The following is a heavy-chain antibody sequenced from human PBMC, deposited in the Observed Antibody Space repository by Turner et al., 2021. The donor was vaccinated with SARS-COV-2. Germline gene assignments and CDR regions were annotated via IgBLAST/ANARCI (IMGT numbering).Heavy chain of an antibody. D-gene: IGHD3-3*01. CDR3: AREHYDFWSGYFY. CDR1: GFTLSTYR. V-gene: IGHV3-48*01. J-gene: IGHJ4*02. Sequence: EVQRVESGGGLVLPGGALSLSWAASGFTLSTYRVSRVRQAPGKGPEWVSFISGTTSTIYYADSVKGRFTISRDNAKNSLYLQMNNLRAEDTAMYYCAREHYDFWSGYFYWGQGTLVTVSS. CDR2: ISGTTSTI.